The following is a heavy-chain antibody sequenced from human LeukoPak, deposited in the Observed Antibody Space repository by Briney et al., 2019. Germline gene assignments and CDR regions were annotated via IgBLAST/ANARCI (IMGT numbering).Heavy chain of an antibody. CDR1: GGSISSGSDY. CDR3: ARESLGPPYYFDY. CDR2: IYTSGST. V-gene: IGHV4-61*02. J-gene: IGHJ4*02. Sequence: SQTLSLTCNVSGGSISSGSDYWSWIRQPAGKGLEWIGRIYTSGSTNYNPSLKSRVIISVDTSKNQFSLKLTSVTAADTAVYYCARESLGPPYYFDYWGQGTLVTVSS. D-gene: IGHD1-26*01.